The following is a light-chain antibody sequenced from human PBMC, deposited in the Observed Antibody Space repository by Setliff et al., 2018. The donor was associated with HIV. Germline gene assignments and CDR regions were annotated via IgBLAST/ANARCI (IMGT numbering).Light chain of an antibody. V-gene: IGLV2-23*02. CDR2: EVS. Sequence: QSVLTQPASVSGSPGQSITISCTGTSSDVGSYNFVSWYQQHPGKAPKLILYEVSKWPSGVSNHFSGSTSGNTASLTISGLQTEDEAEYYCCSYASSGSLVFGTGTKVTV. J-gene: IGLJ1*01. CDR3: CSYASSGSLV. CDR1: SSDVGSYNF.